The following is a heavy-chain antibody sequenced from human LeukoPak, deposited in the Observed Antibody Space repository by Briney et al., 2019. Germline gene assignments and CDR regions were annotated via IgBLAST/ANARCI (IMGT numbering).Heavy chain of an antibody. CDR2: IHHSGST. CDR1: GGFISGSYYY. V-gene: IGHV4-39*07. D-gene: IGHD4-17*01. J-gene: IGHJ4*02. Sequence: PSETLSLTCNVSGGFISGSYYYWGWIRQPAGKGLEWLGNIHHSGSTYSNPSLKSRVTISKDTSKNQLSLKLTSVTAADTAVYYCAKDGDYVSPPVWGPGTLVTVSS. CDR3: AKDGDYVSPPV.